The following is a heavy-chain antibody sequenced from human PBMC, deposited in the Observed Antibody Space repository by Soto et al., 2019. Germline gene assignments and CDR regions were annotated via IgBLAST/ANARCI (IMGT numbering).Heavy chain of an antibody. Sequence: PSETLSLTFSVSGSSINNYFWCWIRQPPGRGLELIGHVSHDGRSSYNPSLKSRVTISVDASKTHFSLRLTSVSAADTAVYYCARGGAVVWEFHYWGQGTLVTVSS. V-gene: IGHV4-59*01. J-gene: IGHJ4*02. CDR2: VSHDGRS. CDR1: GSSINNYF. D-gene: IGHD2-8*02. CDR3: ARGGAVVWEFHY.